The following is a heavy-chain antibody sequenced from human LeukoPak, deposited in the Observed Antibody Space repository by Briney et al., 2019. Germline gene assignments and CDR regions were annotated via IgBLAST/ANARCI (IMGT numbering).Heavy chain of an antibody. CDR2: IYHSGST. D-gene: IGHD5-18*01. J-gene: IGHJ4*02. Sequence: SGTLSLTCAVSGGSISSSNWWSWVRQPPGKGLEWIGEIYHSGSTNYNPPLKSRVTISVDKSKNQFPLELSSVTAADTAVYYCTRLPFPVDTAMVSYVDYWGQGTLVTVSS. CDR1: GGSISSSNW. CDR3: TRLPFPVDTAMVSYVDY. V-gene: IGHV4-4*02.